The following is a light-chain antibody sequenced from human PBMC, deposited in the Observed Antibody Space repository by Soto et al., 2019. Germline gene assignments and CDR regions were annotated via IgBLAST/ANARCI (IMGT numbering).Light chain of an antibody. V-gene: IGKV3-20*01. CDR2: GAS. CDR3: QQLNSYPLT. J-gene: IGKJ3*01. CDR1: QSVSSSY. Sequence: EIVLTQSPGTLSLSPGERATLSCRASQSVSSSYLAWYQQKPGQAPRLLIYGASSRATGIPDRFSGSGSGTDFTLTISRLEPEDFATYYCQQLNSYPLTFGPGTTVDIK.